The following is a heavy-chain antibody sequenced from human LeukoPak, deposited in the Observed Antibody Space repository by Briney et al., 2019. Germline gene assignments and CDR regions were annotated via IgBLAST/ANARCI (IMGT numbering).Heavy chain of an antibody. Sequence: SVKVSCKASGGTFSSYAISWVRQAPGQGLEWMGGIIPIFGTANYAQKFQGRVTITADESTSTAHMELSSLRSEDTAVYYCARSYYDRRAFDIWGQGTMVTVSS. J-gene: IGHJ3*02. CDR1: GGTFSSYA. CDR2: IIPIFGTA. CDR3: ARSYYDRRAFDI. V-gene: IGHV1-69*13. D-gene: IGHD3-22*01.